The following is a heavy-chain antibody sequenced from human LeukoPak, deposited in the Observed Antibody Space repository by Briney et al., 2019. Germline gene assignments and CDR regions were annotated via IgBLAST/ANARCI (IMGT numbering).Heavy chain of an antibody. V-gene: IGHV4-38-2*02. CDR3: AKPGGYCSGGSCSGGFDY. J-gene: IGHJ4*02. Sequence: SETLSLTCTVSGYSISSGYYWAWIRQPPGKGLEWIGSIYHSGSTYYNPSLKSRVTISVDTSKNQFSLKLSSVTAADTAVYYCAKPGGYCSGGSCSGGFDYWGQGTLVTVSS. CDR1: GYSISSGYY. CDR2: IYHSGST. D-gene: IGHD2-15*01.